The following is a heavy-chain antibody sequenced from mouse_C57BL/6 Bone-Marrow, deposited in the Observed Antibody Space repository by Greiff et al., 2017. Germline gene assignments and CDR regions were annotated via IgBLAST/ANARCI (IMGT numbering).Heavy chain of an antibody. V-gene: IGHV1-64*01. J-gene: IGHJ1*03. CDR1: GYTFTSYW. D-gene: IGHD2-5*01. Sequence: QVQLQQPGAELVKPGASVKLSCKASGYTFTSYWMHWVKQRPGQGLEWIGMIHPNSGSTNYNEKFKSKATLTVDKSSSTAYMQLSSLTSEDSAVYYCARPTRVPYWYIDVWGTGTTVTVSS. CDR3: ARPTRVPYWYIDV. CDR2: IHPNSGST.